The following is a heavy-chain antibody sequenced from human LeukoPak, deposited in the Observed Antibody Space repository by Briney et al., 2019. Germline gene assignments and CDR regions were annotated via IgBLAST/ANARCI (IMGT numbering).Heavy chain of an antibody. V-gene: IGHV1-2*02. D-gene: IGHD6-13*01. CDR3: ARYSSSWYDLSKYYFDY. CDR2: INPNSGGT. Sequence: ASVKVSCKASGYTFTGYYMHWVRQAPGQGLEWMGWINPNSGGTNYAQKFQGRVTMTRDTSISTAYMELSRLRSDDTAVYYRARYSSSWYDLSKYYFDYWGQGTLVTVSS. J-gene: IGHJ4*02. CDR1: GYTFTGYY.